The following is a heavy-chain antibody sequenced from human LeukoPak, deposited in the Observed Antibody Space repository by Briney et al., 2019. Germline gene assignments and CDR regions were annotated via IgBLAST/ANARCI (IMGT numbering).Heavy chain of an antibody. CDR1: GFAFSDYY. V-gene: IGHV3-11*01. Sequence: PGGSLRLSCAASGFAFSDYYMSWIRQAPGQGLEWISYIDRSGNTKYYADSVKGRLTISRDNAKNSLLLQVNSLRAEDTAVYYCVRDPFECSATSCYHYYWAQGTLVTVSS. CDR3: VRDPFECSATSCYHYY. CDR2: IDRSGNTK. D-gene: IGHD2-2*01. J-gene: IGHJ4*02.